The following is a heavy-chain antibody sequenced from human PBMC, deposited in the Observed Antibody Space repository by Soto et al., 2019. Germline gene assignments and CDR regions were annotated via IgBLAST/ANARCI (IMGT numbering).Heavy chain of an antibody. Sequence: QVQLVESGGGVVQPGTSLRLSCVASGFNFNTYGMHWVRQAPGKGLEGVAVIWFDESDNYSADSVKGRFTISRDSSKNTLYLHMNSLRDEDTAVYYCARNLRWEPQFDNWGQGTLVTVSS. J-gene: IGHJ4*02. CDR1: GFNFNTYG. V-gene: IGHV3-33*01. CDR3: ARNLRWEPQFDN. D-gene: IGHD4-17*01. CDR2: IWFDESDN.